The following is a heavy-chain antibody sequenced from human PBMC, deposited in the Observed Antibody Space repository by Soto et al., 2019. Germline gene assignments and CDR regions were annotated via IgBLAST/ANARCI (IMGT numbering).Heavy chain of an antibody. CDR2: ISGSGGST. V-gene: IGHV3-23*01. CDR1: GFTFSSYA. D-gene: IGHD6-6*01. Sequence: GGSLRLSCAASGFTFSSYAMSWVRQAPGKGLEWVSAISGSGGSTYYADSVKGRFTISRDNSKNTLYLQMNSLRAEDTAVYYCAKDQRGGSSQRYYYYYGMDVWGQGTTVTVSS. CDR3: AKDQRGGSSQRYYYYYGMDV. J-gene: IGHJ6*02.